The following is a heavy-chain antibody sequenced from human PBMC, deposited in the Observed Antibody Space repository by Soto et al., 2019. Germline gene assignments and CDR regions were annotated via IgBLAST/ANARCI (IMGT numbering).Heavy chain of an antibody. Sequence: ASVKVSCKASGYTFTSYGISWVRRAPGQVLEWMGWISAYNGNTNYAQKLQGRVTMTTDTSTSTAYMELRSLRSDDTAVYYCARVGRSVGTVTTVTLDYWGQGTLVTVSS. CDR3: ARVGRSVGTVTTVTLDY. CDR2: ISAYNGNT. J-gene: IGHJ4*02. D-gene: IGHD4-4*01. CDR1: GYTFTSYG. V-gene: IGHV1-18*01.